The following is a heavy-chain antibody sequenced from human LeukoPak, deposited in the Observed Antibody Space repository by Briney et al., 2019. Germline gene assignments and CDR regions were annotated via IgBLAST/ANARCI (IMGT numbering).Heavy chain of an antibody. CDR3: ARYSSSWRSAFDY. V-gene: IGHV3-30*04. CDR2: ISYDGSNK. J-gene: IGHJ4*02. CDR1: GFTFSSYA. Sequence: GGSLRLSCVASGFTFSSYAMHWVRQAPGKGLEWVAVISYDGSNKYYADSVKGRFTISRDNSKNTLYLQMNSLRAEDTAVYYCARYSSSWRSAFDYWGQGTLVTVSS. D-gene: IGHD6-13*01.